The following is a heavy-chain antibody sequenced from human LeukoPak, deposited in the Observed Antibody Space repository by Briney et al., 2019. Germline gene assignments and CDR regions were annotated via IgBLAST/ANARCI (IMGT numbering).Heavy chain of an antibody. CDR3: VVLPVAGIPNPLDY. J-gene: IGHJ4*02. D-gene: IGHD6-19*01. CDR2: INPNSGST. Sequence: ALVKVSCKASGYTFTAYYMHWVRQAPGQGLEWVAWINPNSGSTNYARKFQGRVTLTRDTSISTAYMELSRLTYDDSAVYYCVVLPVAGIPNPLDYWGQGTLVTVSS. CDR1: GYTFTAYY. V-gene: IGHV1-2*02.